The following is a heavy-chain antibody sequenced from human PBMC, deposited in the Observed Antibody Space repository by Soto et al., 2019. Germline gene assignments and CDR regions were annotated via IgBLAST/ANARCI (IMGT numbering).Heavy chain of an antibody. CDR2: ISNDGSNK. CDR1: GFTFSSYA. CDR3: ARGSRDDFWSGYYSPWYYYYYGMDV. J-gene: IGHJ6*02. D-gene: IGHD3-3*01. Sequence: AGSLRLSCAASGFTFSSYAMHWFRQAPGKGLDCVAVISNDGSNKYYAASVKGRFTISRDNSKNTLYLQMNSLRAEVTAVYYCARGSRDDFWSGYYSPWYYYYYGMDVWGQGTTVTVS. V-gene: IGHV3-30-3*01.